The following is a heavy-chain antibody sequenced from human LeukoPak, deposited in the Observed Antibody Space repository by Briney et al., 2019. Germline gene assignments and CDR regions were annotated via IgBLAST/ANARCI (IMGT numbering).Heavy chain of an antibody. D-gene: IGHD6-19*01. Sequence: GGSLRLSCAASGFTFSSYGMHWVRQAPGKGLEWVAFIRYDGSNKYYADSVKGRFAISRDNSKNTLYLQMNSLRAEDTAVYYCAKEGSSGSDGMDVWGQGTTVTVSS. V-gene: IGHV3-30*02. CDR3: AKEGSSGSDGMDV. J-gene: IGHJ6*02. CDR2: IRYDGSNK. CDR1: GFTFSSYG.